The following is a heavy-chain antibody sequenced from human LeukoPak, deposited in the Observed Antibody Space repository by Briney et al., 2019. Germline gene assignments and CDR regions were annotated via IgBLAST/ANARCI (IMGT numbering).Heavy chain of an antibody. D-gene: IGHD6-19*01. CDR2: INAGNGNT. Sequence: GASVKVSCMASGYTFTSYAMHWVRQAPGQRLEWMGWINAGNGNTKYSQKFQGRVTITRDTSASTAYMELSSLRSEDTAVYYCAYTSGSSGWPFDYWGQGTLVTVSS. V-gene: IGHV1-3*01. CDR1: GYTFTSYA. J-gene: IGHJ4*02. CDR3: AYTSGSSGWPFDY.